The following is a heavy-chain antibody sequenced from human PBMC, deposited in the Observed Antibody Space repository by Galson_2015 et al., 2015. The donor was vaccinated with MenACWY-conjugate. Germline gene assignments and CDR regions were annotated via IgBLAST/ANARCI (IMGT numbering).Heavy chain of an antibody. CDR3: ARAPTVTDHAFDI. Sequence: SLRLSCAASGFTFSSYWMSWVRQAPGKGLEWMANIKQDGSEKYYVDSVKGRFTISRDNAKNSLYLQMNSLRAEDTAVYYCARAPTVTDHAFDIWGQGTMVTVSS. J-gene: IGHJ3*02. CDR2: IKQDGSEK. V-gene: IGHV3-7*03. CDR1: GFTFSSYW. D-gene: IGHD4-17*01.